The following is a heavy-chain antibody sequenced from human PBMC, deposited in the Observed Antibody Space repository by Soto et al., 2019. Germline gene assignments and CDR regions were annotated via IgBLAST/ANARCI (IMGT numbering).Heavy chain of an antibody. V-gene: IGHV4-30-2*01. D-gene: IGHD5-12*01. CDR3: ARHRRWLQLGPFDY. J-gene: IGHJ4*02. CDR1: GGSISSGGYP. CDR2: IYHSGST. Sequence: SETLPLTCAVSGGSISSGGYPWSWIRQPPGKGLEWIGYIYHSGSTYHNPSLKSRVTISVDRSKNQFSLKLSSVTAADTAVHYCARHRRWLQLGPFDYWGQGTLVTVSS.